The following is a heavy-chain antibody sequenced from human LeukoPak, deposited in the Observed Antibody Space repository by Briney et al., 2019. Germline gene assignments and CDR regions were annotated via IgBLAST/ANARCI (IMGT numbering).Heavy chain of an antibody. J-gene: IGHJ4*02. V-gene: IGHV3-23*01. CDR1: GFTFSSYA. CDR3: ARAIKAVAGTFHRDYYFDY. CDR2: ISSSGDST. Sequence: GGSLRLSCAASGFTFSSYAMSWVRQAPGKGLEWVSAISSSGDSTYYADSVKGRFTISRDNSKNTLYLQMNSLRAEDTAVYYCARAIKAVAGTFHRDYYFDYWGQGTLVTVSS. D-gene: IGHD6-19*01.